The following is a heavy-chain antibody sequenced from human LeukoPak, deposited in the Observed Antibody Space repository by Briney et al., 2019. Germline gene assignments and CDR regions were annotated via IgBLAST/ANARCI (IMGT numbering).Heavy chain of an antibody. CDR1: GITFGSYE. CDR2: IRSSGSSV. V-gene: IGHV3-48*03. CDR3: ARAYSYLYGMDV. J-gene: IGHJ6*02. D-gene: IGHD5-18*01. Sequence: GGSLRLSCAGSGITFGSYEMNWVRQAPGKGLEWVSHIRSSGSSVQYADSVKGRFTISRDSAKNSLYLQMNSLRAEDTGIYYCARAYSYLYGMDVWGQGTTVTVSS.